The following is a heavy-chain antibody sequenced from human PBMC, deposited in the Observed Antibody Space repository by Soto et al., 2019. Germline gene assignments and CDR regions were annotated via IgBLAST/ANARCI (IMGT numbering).Heavy chain of an antibody. D-gene: IGHD2-15*01. V-gene: IGHV1-3*01. J-gene: IGHJ4*02. CDR2: INAGNGNK. CDR3: ARGYYYFDY. Sequence: GASVKVSCKASGYTFTSYTIHWVRQAPGQRLEWMGWINAGNGNKKYSQKFQGRVTIIRDTSASTAYMELSSLRSEDTAVYFCARGYYYFDYWGQGNLVTVS. CDR1: GYTFTSYT.